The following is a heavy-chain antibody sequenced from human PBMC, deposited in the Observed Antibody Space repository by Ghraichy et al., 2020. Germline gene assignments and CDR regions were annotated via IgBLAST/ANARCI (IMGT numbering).Heavy chain of an antibody. V-gene: IGHV1-24*01. CDR3: ATARWVAVAGKYYYYYGMDV. D-gene: IGHD6-19*01. CDR2: FDPEDGET. J-gene: IGHJ6*02. Sequence: ASVKVSCKVSGYTLTELSMHWVRQAPGKGLEWMGGFDPEDGETIYAQKFQGRVTMTEDTSTDTAYMELSSLRSEDTAVYYCATARWVAVAGKYYYYYGMDVWGQGTTVTVSS. CDR1: GYTLTELS.